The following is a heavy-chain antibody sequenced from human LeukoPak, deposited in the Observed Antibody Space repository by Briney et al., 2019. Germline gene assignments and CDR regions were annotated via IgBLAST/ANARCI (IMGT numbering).Heavy chain of an antibody. CDR1: GGSISSCY. D-gene: IGHD1-26*01. CDR2: IYYSGST. J-gene: IGHJ3*02. V-gene: IGHV4-59*01. Sequence: SETLSLTCTVSGGSISSCYWSWIRQPPGKGLEWIGYIYYSGSTNYNPSLKSRVTISVDTSKNQFSLKLSSVTAADTAVYYCAGVRYSGSYSRAPNAFDIWGQGTMVTVSS. CDR3: AGVRYSGSYSRAPNAFDI.